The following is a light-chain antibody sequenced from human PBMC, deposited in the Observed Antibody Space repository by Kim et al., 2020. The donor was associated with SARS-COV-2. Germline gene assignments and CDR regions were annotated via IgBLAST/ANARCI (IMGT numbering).Light chain of an antibody. Sequence: SYELTQPPSVSVTPGKTATITCGEKIIGSKSVHWYQQKPGQAPVVVIYYDSDRPSGIPERFSGSNSGNTATLTISRVEAGDEADYYCQVWDSNSHVVFGGGTQLTVL. CDR3: QVWDSNSHVV. J-gene: IGLJ2*01. CDR1: IIGSKS. CDR2: YDS. V-gene: IGLV3-21*04.